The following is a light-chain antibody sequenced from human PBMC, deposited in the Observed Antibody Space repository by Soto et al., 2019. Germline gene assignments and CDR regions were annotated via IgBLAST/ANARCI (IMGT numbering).Light chain of an antibody. CDR2: GAS. CDR1: QSVSRNY. J-gene: IGKJ1*01. CDR3: QHFGGSPPWP. Sequence: ENVLTQFPGTLSLSPGERATLSCRASQSVSRNYLAWYQQKPGQAPRLLIYGASSRAAGIPDRFRGSGSGTDFTLTISRLEPEDFAVYYCQHFGGSPPWPFGQGTKVEMK. V-gene: IGKV3-20*01.